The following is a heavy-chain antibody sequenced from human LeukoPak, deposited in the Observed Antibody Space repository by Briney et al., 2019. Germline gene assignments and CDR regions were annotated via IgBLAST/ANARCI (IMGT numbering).Heavy chain of an antibody. Sequence: GGSLRLSCAASGFTFSTYWMIWVRQAPGKGLEWVSIISGSGGSTYYADSVEGRFTISRDNSKNTLYLHMNNLRAEDTAVYYCAKRRQKGIIAAAGTGLDYWGQGTLVTVSS. CDR2: ISGSGGST. CDR3: AKRRQKGIIAAAGTGLDY. CDR1: GFTFSTYW. J-gene: IGHJ4*02. V-gene: IGHV3-23*01. D-gene: IGHD6-13*01.